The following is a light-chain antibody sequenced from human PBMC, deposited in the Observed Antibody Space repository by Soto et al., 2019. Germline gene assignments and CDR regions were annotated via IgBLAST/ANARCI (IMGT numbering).Light chain of an antibody. CDR1: QSVSIN. Sequence: IVLTHAPGTLSLSPLERATLSFRSIQSVSINLAWYQQNPGQAPRLLIYGASSRATGIPDRFSGSGSGTDFTLTISRLEPEDFAVYYCQQYGSSPPPITFGQGTRLEIK. CDR2: GAS. V-gene: IGKV3-20*01. CDR3: QQYGSSPPPIT. J-gene: IGKJ5*01.